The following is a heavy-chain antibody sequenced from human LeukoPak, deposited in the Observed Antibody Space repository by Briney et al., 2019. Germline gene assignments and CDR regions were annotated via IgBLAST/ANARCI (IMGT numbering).Heavy chain of an antibody. D-gene: IGHD2-2*01. V-gene: IGHV1-69*13. Sequence: SVKVSCKASGGTFSSYAISWVRQAPGQGLEWMGWISAYNGNTNYAQKFQGRVTITADESTSTAYMELSSLRSEDTAVYYCARHRFPLGDQLQTIYYYYGMDVWGQGTTVTVSS. CDR1: GGTFSSYA. CDR2: ISAYNGNT. J-gene: IGHJ6*02. CDR3: ARHRFPLGDQLQTIYYYYGMDV.